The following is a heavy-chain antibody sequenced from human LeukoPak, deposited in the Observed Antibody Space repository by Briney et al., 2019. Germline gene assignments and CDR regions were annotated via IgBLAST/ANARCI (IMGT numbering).Heavy chain of an antibody. CDR2: ISGSGDNT. CDR1: GFSFSSYA. J-gene: IGHJ4*02. CDR3: ATPPLPYSSSWFDY. D-gene: IGHD6-13*01. V-gene: IGHV3-23*01. Sequence: GGSLRLSCAASGFSFSSYAMSWVRQAPGKGLEWVSSISGSGDNTYYAESVKGRFTISRDNSKNTLYLQMNSLRAEDTAVYYCATPPLPYSSSWFDYWGQGTLVTVSS.